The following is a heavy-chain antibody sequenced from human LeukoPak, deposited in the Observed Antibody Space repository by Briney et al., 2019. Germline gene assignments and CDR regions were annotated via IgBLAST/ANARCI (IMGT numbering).Heavy chain of an antibody. CDR1: GYTFTGYY. D-gene: IGHD2/OR15-2a*01. CDR2: INPNSGGT. Sequence: ASVKVSCKASGYTFTGYYMHWVRQAPGQGLEWMGWINPNSGGTNYAQKFQGRVTMTRDTSISTAYMELSRLRSDDTAVYYCARDNKGQREAFDIWGQGTMVTVSS. CDR3: ARDNKGQREAFDI. V-gene: IGHV1-2*02. J-gene: IGHJ3*02.